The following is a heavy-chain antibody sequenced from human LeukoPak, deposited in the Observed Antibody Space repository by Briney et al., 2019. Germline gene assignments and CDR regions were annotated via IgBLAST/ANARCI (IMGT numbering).Heavy chain of an antibody. CDR1: GYTFTSYD. CDR2: MNPNSGNT. CDR3: ARGHIAAAGLEFDP. D-gene: IGHD6-13*01. Sequence: ASVKVSCKASGYTFTSYDINWVRQATGQGLEWMGWMNPNSGNTGYAQKFQGRVTMTRNTSISTAYMELSSLRSEDTAVYYCARGHIAAAGLEFDPWGQGTLVTVSS. J-gene: IGHJ5*02. V-gene: IGHV1-8*01.